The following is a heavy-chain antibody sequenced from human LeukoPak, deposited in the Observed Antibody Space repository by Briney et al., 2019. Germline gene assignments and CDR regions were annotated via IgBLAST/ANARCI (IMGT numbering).Heavy chain of an antibody. D-gene: IGHD6-13*01. CDR2: IIPIFGTA. J-gene: IGHJ4*02. CDR3: ARSDGYSSSWYGGY. Sequence: SVKVSCKASGYTFSDYYLDWVRQAPGQGLEWMGGIIPIFGTANYAQKFQGRVTITAYESTSTAYMELSSLRSEDTAVYYCARSDGYSSSWYGGYWGQGTLVTVSS. V-gene: IGHV1-69*13. CDR1: GYTFSDYY.